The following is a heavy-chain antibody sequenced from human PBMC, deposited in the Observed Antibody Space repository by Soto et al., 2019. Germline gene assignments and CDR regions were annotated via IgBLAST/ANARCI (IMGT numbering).Heavy chain of an antibody. CDR2: ISYDGSNK. J-gene: IGHJ6*02. Sequence: GGSLRLSCAASGFTFSSYAMHWVRQAPGKGLEWVAVISYDGSNKYYADSVKGRFTISRDNSKNTLYLQLNSLRAEDTAVYYCARRGLSSSSTFRYYYYGMDVWGQGTTVTVS. CDR3: ARRGLSSSSTFRYYYYGMDV. V-gene: IGHV3-30-3*01. D-gene: IGHD6-6*01. CDR1: GFTFSSYA.